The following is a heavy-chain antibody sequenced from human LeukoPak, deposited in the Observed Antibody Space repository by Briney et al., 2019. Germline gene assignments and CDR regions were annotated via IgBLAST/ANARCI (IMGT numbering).Heavy chain of an antibody. CDR1: GDTFSSYA. Sequence: SVKVSRKASGDTFSSYAISWVPEAPGQGLEWMGRIIPIFGTANYAQKFQGRVTITTEESTSTAYMELSSLRSEDTAVYYCARERSSGWNFDCWGQGTLVTVSS. V-gene: IGHV1-69*05. CDR2: IIPIFGTA. CDR3: ARERSSGWNFDC. D-gene: IGHD6-19*01. J-gene: IGHJ4*02.